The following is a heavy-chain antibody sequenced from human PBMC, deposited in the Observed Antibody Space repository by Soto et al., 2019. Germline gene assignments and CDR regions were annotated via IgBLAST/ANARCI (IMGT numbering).Heavy chain of an antibody. CDR3: ARDPGCSGGSCYFDY. J-gene: IGHJ4*02. CDR1: GFTFSSYA. CDR2: ISYDGSNK. Sequence: PGGSLRLSCAASGFTFSSYAMHWVRQAPGKGLEWVAVISYDGSNKYYADSVKGRFTISRDNSKNTLYLQMNSLRAEDTAVYYCARDPGCSGGSCYFDYWGQGTLVTVPS. D-gene: IGHD2-15*01. V-gene: IGHV3-30-3*01.